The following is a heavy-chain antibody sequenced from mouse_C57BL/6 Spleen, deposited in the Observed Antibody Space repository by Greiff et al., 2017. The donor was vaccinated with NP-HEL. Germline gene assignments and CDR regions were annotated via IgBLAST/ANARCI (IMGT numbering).Heavy chain of an antibody. V-gene: IGHV1-36*01. D-gene: IGHD2-4*01. Sequence: EVQLKESGPVLVKPGPSVKISCKASGFTFTDYYMHWVKQSHGKSLEWIGLVYPYNGGTSYNQKFKGKATLTVDTSSSTAYMELNSLTSEDSAVYYCARERGLRSPWFAYWGQGTLVTVSA. CDR1: GFTFTDYY. CDR3: ARERGLRSPWFAY. J-gene: IGHJ3*01. CDR2: VYPYNGGT.